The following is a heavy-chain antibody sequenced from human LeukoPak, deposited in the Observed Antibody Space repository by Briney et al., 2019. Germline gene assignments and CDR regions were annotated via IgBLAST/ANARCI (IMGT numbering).Heavy chain of an antibody. CDR1: GGSISSYY. CDR2: IYYSGST. Sequence: SETLSLTCTVSGGSISSYYWSWIRQPPGKGLEWIGYIYYSGSTNYNPSLKSRVTISEDTSKNQFSLKLSSVTAADTAVYYCARLYYYDSSGYYFDYWGQGTLVTVSS. D-gene: IGHD3-22*01. CDR3: ARLYYYDSSGYYFDY. J-gene: IGHJ4*02. V-gene: IGHV4-59*01.